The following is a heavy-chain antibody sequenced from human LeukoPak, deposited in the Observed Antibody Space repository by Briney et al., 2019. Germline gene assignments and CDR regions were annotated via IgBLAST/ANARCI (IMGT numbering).Heavy chain of an antibody. CDR2: ISSSSSYI. J-gene: IGHJ6*04. Sequence: GGSLRLSCAASGFTSSSYSMNWVRQAPGKGLEWVSSISSSSSYIYYADSVKGRFTISRDNAKNSLYLQMNSLRAEDTAVYYCARGSSSGWYTDYYYYGMDVWGKGTTVTVSS. V-gene: IGHV3-21*01. CDR1: GFTSSSYS. CDR3: ARGSSSGWYTDYYYYGMDV. D-gene: IGHD6-19*01.